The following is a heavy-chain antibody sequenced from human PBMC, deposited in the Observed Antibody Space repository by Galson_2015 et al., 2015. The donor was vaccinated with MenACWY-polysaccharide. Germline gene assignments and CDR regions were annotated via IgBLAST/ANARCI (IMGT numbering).Heavy chain of an antibody. Sequence: SLRLSCAASGFTFSNFCMSWVRQAPGEGLEWVATIKHDGSEKYLVDSVKGRFTISRDNAENSLCLQMNSLRAEDTAVYYCARERRVRGVFLDQGGQGTVVTVSS. D-gene: IGHD3-10*01. V-gene: IGHV3-7*01. J-gene: IGHJ4*02. CDR1: GFTFSNFC. CDR3: ARERRVRGVFLDQ. CDR2: IKHDGSEK.